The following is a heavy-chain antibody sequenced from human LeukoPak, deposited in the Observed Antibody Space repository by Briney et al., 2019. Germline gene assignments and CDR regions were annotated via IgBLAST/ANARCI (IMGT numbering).Heavy chain of an antibody. CDR1: GYTFTDYY. D-gene: IGHD4-11*01. V-gene: IGHV1-2*02. CDR3: ARDRDYSNTERGFDY. J-gene: IGHJ4*02. CDR2: INPNSGDT. Sequence: ASVKVSCKTSGYTFTDYYIHWVRQAPGQGLEWMGWINPNSGDTNSAQKFQGRVTMTGDTSISTAYMELSRVTSGDTAVYYCARDRDYSNTERGFDYWDQGTLVTVSS.